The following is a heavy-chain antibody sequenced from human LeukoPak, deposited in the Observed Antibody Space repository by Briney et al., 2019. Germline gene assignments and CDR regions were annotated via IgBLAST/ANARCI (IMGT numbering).Heavy chain of an antibody. D-gene: IGHD1-26*01. J-gene: IGHJ4*02. CDR3: ATSGVGPTTTYFDY. CDR1: GYTLTELS. CDR2: FDPEDGET. Sequence: ASVKVSCKVSGYTLTELSMRWVRQAPGKGLEWMGGFDPEDGETIYAQKFQGRVTMTEDTSTDTAYMELSSLRSEDTAVYYCATSGVGPTTTYFDYWGQGTLVTVSS. V-gene: IGHV1-24*01.